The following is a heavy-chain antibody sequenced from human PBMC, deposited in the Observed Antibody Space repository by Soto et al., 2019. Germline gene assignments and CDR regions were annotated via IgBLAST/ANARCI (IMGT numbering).Heavy chain of an antibody. CDR3: ARGVKVGPTLGGNWFDT. CDR2: IYYSGST. J-gene: IGHJ5*02. D-gene: IGHD1-26*01. V-gene: IGHV4-59*01. Sequence: SETLSLTCTVSGGSISSYYWSWIRQPPGKGLEWIGYIYYSGSTNYNPSLKSRVTISVDTSKNQFSLKLSSVTAADTAVYYCARGVKVGPTLGGNWFDTWGQGTLVTVSS. CDR1: GGSISSYY.